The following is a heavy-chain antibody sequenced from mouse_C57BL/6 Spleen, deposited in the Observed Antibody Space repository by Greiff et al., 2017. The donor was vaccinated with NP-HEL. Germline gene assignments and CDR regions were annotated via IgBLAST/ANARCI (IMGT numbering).Heavy chain of an antibody. Sequence: DVQLQESGPGLVKPSQSLSLTCSVTGYSITSGYYWNWIRQFPGNKLEWMGYISYDGSNNYNPSLKNRISITRDTSKNQFFLKLNSVTTEDTATYYCARATFDYWGQGTTLTVSS. CDR2: ISYDGSN. V-gene: IGHV3-6*01. J-gene: IGHJ2*01. CDR3: ARATFDY. CDR1: GYSITSGYY.